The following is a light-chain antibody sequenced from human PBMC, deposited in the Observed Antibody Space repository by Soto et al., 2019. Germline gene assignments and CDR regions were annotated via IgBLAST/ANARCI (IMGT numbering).Light chain of an antibody. CDR3: QSYDSSLGDWV. Sequence: QPVLTQPPSVSGAPGQRVTISCTGSSSNIGAGYDVHWYQQLPGTAPKLLIYVNNNRPSGVPGRFSGSKSGTSASLAITGLQAEDEADYYCQSYDSSLGDWVFGGGTKLTVL. CDR2: VNN. J-gene: IGLJ3*02. V-gene: IGLV1-40*01. CDR1: SSNIGAGYD.